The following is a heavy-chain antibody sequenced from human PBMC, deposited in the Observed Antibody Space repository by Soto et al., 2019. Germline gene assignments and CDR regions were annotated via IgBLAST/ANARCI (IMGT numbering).Heavy chain of an antibody. J-gene: IGHJ4*02. CDR2: IYYSGST. CDR1: GGSVSSGSYY. Sequence: SETLSLTCTVSGGSVSSGSYYWSWIRQPPGKGLEWIGYIYYSGSTNYNPSLKSRVTISVDTSKNQFSLKLSSVTAADTAVYYCARDWGVPSGYGFFDYWGQGTLVTVSS. V-gene: IGHV4-61*01. D-gene: IGHD5-18*01. CDR3: ARDWGVPSGYGFFDY.